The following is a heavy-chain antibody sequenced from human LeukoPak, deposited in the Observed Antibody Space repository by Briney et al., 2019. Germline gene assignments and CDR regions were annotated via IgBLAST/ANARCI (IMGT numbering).Heavy chain of an antibody. CDR2: IYYSGST. V-gene: IGHV4-39*01. Sequence: SETLSLTCNVPGGSISDSSYYWGWIRQPPGKGLEWIGNIYYSGSTYYNPSLKSRVTISVDTSKNQFSLKLSSVTAGDTAVYYCARRLNGMATIDRYFDYWGQGTLVTVSS. D-gene: IGHD5-24*01. J-gene: IGHJ4*02. CDR1: GGSISDSSYY. CDR3: ARRLNGMATIDRYFDY.